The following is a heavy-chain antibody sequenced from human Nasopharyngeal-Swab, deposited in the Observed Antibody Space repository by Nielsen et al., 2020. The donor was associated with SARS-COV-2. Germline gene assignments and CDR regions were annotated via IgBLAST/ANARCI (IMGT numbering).Heavy chain of an antibody. V-gene: IGHV1-8*01. CDR2: MNLDSGDT. CDR3: ARGPRPQRHLDY. D-gene: IGHD1-1*01. J-gene: IGHJ4*02. CDR1: GYTFASFD. Sequence: ASVKVSCKTSGYTFASFDINWVRQATGRGLEWVGWMNLDSGDTHYAQEFQGKVTLTRDTSRSTAYMELSSLRSEDPAVYYCARGPRPQRHLDYWGQGTLVTVSS.